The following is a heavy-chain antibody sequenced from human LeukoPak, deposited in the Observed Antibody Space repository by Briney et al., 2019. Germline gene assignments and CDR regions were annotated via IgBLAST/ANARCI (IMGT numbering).Heavy chain of an antibody. Sequence: SETLSLTCTVSGGSISSYYWSWIRQPPGKGLEWIGYIYYSGSTYYNPSLKSRVTISVDTSKNQFSLKLSSVTAADTAVYYCARGRAYGSGSYFRPWGQGTLVTVSS. D-gene: IGHD3-10*01. CDR1: GGSISSYY. V-gene: IGHV4-59*04. J-gene: IGHJ4*02. CDR3: ARGRAYGSGSYFRP. CDR2: IYYSGST.